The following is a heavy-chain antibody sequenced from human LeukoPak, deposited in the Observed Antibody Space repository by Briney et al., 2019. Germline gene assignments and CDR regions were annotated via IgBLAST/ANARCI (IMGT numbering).Heavy chain of an antibody. V-gene: IGHV3-13*03. CDR3: ARGGYDFDFDY. D-gene: IGHD3-3*01. Sequence: PGGSLRLSCAACGFTFSSYDMHWVRQATGKGLEWVSAIGTAGDTYYPGSVKGQFTISRENAKNSLYLQMNSLRAEDTAVYYCARGGYDFDFDYWGQGTLVTVSS. CDR1: GFTFSSYD. J-gene: IGHJ4*02. CDR2: IGTAGDT.